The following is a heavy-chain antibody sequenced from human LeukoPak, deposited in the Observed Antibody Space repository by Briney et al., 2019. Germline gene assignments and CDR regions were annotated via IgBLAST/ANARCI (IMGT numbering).Heavy chain of an antibody. D-gene: IGHD3-22*01. V-gene: IGHV4-4*07. Sequence: SETLSLTCAVYGGSFSGYYWSWIRQPAGKGLEWIGRIYTSGSTNYNPSLKSRVTMSVDTSKNQFSLKLSSVTAADTAVYYCARDRGITMIVTNWFDPWGQGTLVTVSS. J-gene: IGHJ5*02. CDR3: ARDRGITMIVTNWFDP. CDR1: GGSFSGYY. CDR2: IYTSGST.